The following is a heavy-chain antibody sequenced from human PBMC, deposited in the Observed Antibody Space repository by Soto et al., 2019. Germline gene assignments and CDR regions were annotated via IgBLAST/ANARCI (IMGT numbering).Heavy chain of an antibody. D-gene: IGHD4-17*01. Sequence: SETLSLTCTVSGGSINGYYWSWIRQPPGKGLQWIGNIYYSGSTNYNPSLKSRVTISVVSSKNQVSLKLSSVTAADTAVYYCTRVGGYYGDYPNFDYWGQGTLVIVSS. J-gene: IGHJ4*02. V-gene: IGHV4-59*01. CDR2: IYYSGST. CDR1: GGSINGYY. CDR3: TRVGGYYGDYPNFDY.